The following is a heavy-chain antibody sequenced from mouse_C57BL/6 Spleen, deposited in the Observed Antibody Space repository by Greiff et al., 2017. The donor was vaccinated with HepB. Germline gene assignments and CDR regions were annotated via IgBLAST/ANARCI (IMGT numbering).Heavy chain of an antibody. CDR2: IYPGDGDT. V-gene: IGHV1-82*01. Sequence: VQLQQSGPELVKPGASVKISCKASGYAFSSSWMNWVKQRPGKGLERIGRIYPGDGDTNYNGEFKGKATLTAAKSSSTAYLLLSSRSSEDSAVYCCARIRSCPGVWGTGTTVPVSS. CDR3: ARIRSCPGV. CDR1: GYAFSSSW. J-gene: IGHJ1*03.